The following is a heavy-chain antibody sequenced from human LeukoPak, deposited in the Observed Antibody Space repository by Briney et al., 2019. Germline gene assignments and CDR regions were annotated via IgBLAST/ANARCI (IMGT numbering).Heavy chain of an antibody. CDR2: IHPDGST. D-gene: IGHD2-21*02. CDR3: ARRSSDEPYCGGDCYSDY. V-gene: IGHV4-34*01. J-gene: IGHJ4*02. CDR1: GGSFSGYY. Sequence: PSETLSLTCAVYGGSFSGYYCVWIRQPPGKGLEWIGEIHPDGSTNYYTSLKSRVTMSLDTSKNQFSLKLSSVTAADTAVYYCARRSSDEPYCGGDCYSDYWGQGTLVTVSS.